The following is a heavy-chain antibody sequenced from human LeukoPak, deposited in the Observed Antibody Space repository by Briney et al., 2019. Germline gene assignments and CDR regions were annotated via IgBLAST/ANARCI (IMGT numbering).Heavy chain of an antibody. V-gene: IGHV3-23*01. D-gene: IGHD2-15*01. Sequence: GGSLRLSCAASGFTFSSYAMSWVRQAPGKGLEWVSAISGGGGSTYYADSVKGRFTISRDNSKNTLYLQMNSLRAEDTAVYYCAKFVGRPYYYGMDVWGRGTTVTVSS. CDR1: GFTFSSYA. CDR3: AKFVGRPYYYGMDV. J-gene: IGHJ6*02. CDR2: ISGGGGST.